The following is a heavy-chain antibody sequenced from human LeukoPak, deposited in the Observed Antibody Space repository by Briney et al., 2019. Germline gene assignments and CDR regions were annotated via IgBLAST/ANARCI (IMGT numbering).Heavy chain of an antibody. V-gene: IGHV1-8*03. D-gene: IGHD1-26*01. CDR2: MNPNSGNT. CDR3: ATGSGSYYPSAY. J-gene: IGHJ4*02. CDR1: GYTFTSYD. Sequence: ASVKVSCKASGYTFTSYDINWVRQATGQGLEWMGWMNPNSGNTGYAQKFQGRVTITRNTSISTAYMELSSLRSEDTAVYYCATGSGSYYPSAYWGQGTLVTVSS.